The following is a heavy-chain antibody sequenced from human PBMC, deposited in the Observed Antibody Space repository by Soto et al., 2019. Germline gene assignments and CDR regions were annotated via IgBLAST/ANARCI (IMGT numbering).Heavy chain of an antibody. J-gene: IGHJ4*02. D-gene: IGHD6-13*01. CDR2: IYTSGST. Sequence: PSEPLSLPCTVSGGSISSYYWSWIRQPAGKGLEWIGRIYTSGSTNYNPSLKSRVTMSVDTSKNQFSLKLSSVTAADTAIYYCAREGRLAAAGRFDYWGQGTLVTVSS. CDR1: GGSISSYY. V-gene: IGHV4-4*07. CDR3: AREGRLAAAGRFDY.